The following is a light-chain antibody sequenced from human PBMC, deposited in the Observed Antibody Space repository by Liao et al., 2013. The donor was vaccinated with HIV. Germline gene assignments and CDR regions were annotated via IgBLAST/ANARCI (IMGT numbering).Light chain of an antibody. CDR3: QAWDNRAVV. V-gene: IGLV3-1*01. J-gene: IGLJ3*02. CDR2: QDS. CDR1: KLGDKY. Sequence: SYEVTQAPSVSVSPGQSATITCSGDKLGDKYVSWYQQRPGQSPVLVIFQDSKRPSGIPERFSGSNSGSTATLTISGTQVTDEADYYCQAWDNRAVVFGGGTKLTVL.